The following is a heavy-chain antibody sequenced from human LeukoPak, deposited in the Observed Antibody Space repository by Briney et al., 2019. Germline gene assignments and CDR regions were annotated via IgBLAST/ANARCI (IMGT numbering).Heavy chain of an antibody. D-gene: IGHD6-19*01. CDR2: ISYDGSNK. Sequence: GGSLRLSCAASGFTFSSYAMHWVRQAPGKGLEWVAVISYDGSNKYYADSVKGRFTISRDNAKNSLYLQMNSLRAEDTAVYYCARESIAVAGTELDYWGQGTLVTVSS. J-gene: IGHJ4*02. CDR3: ARESIAVAGTELDY. V-gene: IGHV3-30-3*01. CDR1: GFTFSSYA.